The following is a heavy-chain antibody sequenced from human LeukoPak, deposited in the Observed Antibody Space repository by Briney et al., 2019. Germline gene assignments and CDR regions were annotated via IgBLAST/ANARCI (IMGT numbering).Heavy chain of an antibody. J-gene: IGHJ4*02. Sequence: PGGSLRLSCAASGFTFSSYGMHWVRQAPGNGLEWVAVISHDGSNKYYADSVKGRFTISRDNSKNTLYLQMNSLRAEDTAVYYCARSPIAVAGQNTFDYWGQGTLVTVSS. CDR2: ISHDGSNK. CDR3: ARSPIAVAGQNTFDY. D-gene: IGHD6-19*01. V-gene: IGHV3-30*03. CDR1: GFTFSSYG.